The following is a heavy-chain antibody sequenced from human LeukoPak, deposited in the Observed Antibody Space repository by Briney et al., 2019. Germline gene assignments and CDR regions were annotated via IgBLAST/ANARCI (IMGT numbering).Heavy chain of an antibody. V-gene: IGHV3-33*06. Sequence: GGSLRLSCAASGFTFSSYGMHWVRQAPGKGLEWVAVIWYDGSNKYYADSAKGRFTISRDNSKNTLYLQMNSLRAEDTAVYYCAKDTLEYSGSYFDYWGQGTLVTVSS. CDR1: GFTFSSYG. D-gene: IGHD1-26*01. CDR3: AKDTLEYSGSYFDY. J-gene: IGHJ4*02. CDR2: IWYDGSNK.